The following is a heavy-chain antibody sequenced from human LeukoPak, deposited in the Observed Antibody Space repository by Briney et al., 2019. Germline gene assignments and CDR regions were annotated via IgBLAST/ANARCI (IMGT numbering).Heavy chain of an antibody. CDR1: GLTFGSSW. J-gene: IGHJ4*02. Sequence: GGSLRLSCAASGLTFGSSWMTWVRQTPDKGLEWVASIKHDGSAEYYVDSVRGRFTISRDNAKNSVYLQMNSLRAEDTAAYYCARDRQIAYWGQGTLVTVSS. V-gene: IGHV3-7*01. CDR2: IKHDGSAE. CDR3: ARDRQIAY.